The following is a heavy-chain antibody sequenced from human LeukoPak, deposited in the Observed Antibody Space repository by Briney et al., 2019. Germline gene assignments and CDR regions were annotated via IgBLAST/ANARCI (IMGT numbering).Heavy chain of an antibody. J-gene: IGHJ4*02. CDR2: ISGSGDST. V-gene: IGHV3-23*01. D-gene: IGHD3-10*01. Sequence: GGSLRLFCAASGFTFSSRAMNWVRQAPGKGLEWVSTISGSGDSTYYADSVADRFIISRDNSKNTLYLQMNSLRAEDTALYFCAKSLDGSGSYYNGDYWGQGTLVTVSS. CDR3: AKSLDGSGSYYNGDY. CDR1: GFTFSSRA.